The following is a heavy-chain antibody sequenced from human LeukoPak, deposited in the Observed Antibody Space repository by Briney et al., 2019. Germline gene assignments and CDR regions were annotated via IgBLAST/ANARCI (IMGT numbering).Heavy chain of an antibody. V-gene: IGHV3-21*01. Sequence: GGSLRLSCAASGFILSDYNMNWVRQAPGKGLEWVSYITISGTYITYADSVKGRFTISRDNAKNSLYLQMNSLRAEDTAVYYCARDLSATARAYDYWGQGTLVTVSS. CDR1: GFILSDYN. CDR3: ARDLSATARAYDY. CDR2: ITISGTYI. J-gene: IGHJ4*02. D-gene: IGHD2-15*01.